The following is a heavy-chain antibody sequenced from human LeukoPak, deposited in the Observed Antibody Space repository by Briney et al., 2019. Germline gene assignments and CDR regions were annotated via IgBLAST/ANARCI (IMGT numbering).Heavy chain of an antibody. V-gene: IGHV4-59*08. CDR1: GGSISSYS. J-gene: IGHJ6*02. CDR2: IYYSGST. CDR3: ARLGAYDFWSGYYLRPYYYYGMDV. D-gene: IGHD3-3*01. Sequence: SETLSLTCTVSGGSISSYSWSWIRQPPGKGLEWIGYIYYSGSTNYNPSLKSRVTISVDTSKNQFSLKLSSVTAADTAVYYCARLGAYDFWSGYYLRPYYYYGMDVWGQGTTVTVSS.